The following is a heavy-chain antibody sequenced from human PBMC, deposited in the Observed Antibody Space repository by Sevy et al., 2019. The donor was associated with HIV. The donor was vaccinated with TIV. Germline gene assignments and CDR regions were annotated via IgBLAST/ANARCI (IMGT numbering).Heavy chain of an antibody. D-gene: IGHD2-8*01. CDR1: GFSFTDAW. J-gene: IGHJ1*01. CDR3: TTDAGMIPWYALQH. CDR2: IKSNIEGGTA. Sequence: GSLRLSCAASGFSFTDAWMRWVRQAPGEGLEWIGRIKSNIEGGTADYAAAVKGRFTISRDDSKNAVYLQLNSLKTEDTAVYYCTTDAGMIPWYALQHWGRGTLVTVSS. V-gene: IGHV3-15*01.